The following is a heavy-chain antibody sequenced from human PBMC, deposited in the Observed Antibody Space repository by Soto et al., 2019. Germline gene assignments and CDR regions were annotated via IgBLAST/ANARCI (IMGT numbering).Heavy chain of an antibody. J-gene: IGHJ5*02. CDR2: IYWDGDR. V-gene: IGHV2-5*02. CDR3: ARRVPYNSYWDVGWFDP. CDR1: GFSLTSSGVG. Sequence: QITLKESGPPLLEPTQTLTLTCSFSGFSLTSSGVGVGWLRQAPGKALECLGIIYWDGDRRYNPSLRQRLTITKDTPQNQVVLTMTYMAPVDTATYYCARRVPYNSYWDVGWFDPWGQGTLVTVS. D-gene: IGHD1-20*01.